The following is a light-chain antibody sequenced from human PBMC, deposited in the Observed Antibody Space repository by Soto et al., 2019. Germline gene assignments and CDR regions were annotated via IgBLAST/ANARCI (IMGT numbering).Light chain of an antibody. V-gene: IGLV2-11*01. CDR3: CSYTGNKVFV. CDR2: DVS. J-gene: IGLJ1*01. Sequence: QSALTQPRSLSGSPGQSVTISCTGPTIGAHSFVSWYQDRPDKVPKLLIYDVSRRPSGIPDRFSGSRSANTASLTISGLQADDAAAYYCCSYTGNKVFVFGTGTKVTVL. CDR1: TIGAHSF.